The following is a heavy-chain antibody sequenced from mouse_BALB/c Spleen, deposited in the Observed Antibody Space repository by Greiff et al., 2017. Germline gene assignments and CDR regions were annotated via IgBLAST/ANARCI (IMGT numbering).Heavy chain of an antibody. CDR1: GYTFTSYW. CDR3: ARGGTTVVEHAMDY. J-gene: IGHJ4*01. CDR2: IDPSDSYT. V-gene: IGHV1-69*02. D-gene: IGHD1-1*01. Sequence: QVQLQQPGAELVKPGASVKLSCKASGYTFTSYWMHWVKQRPGQGLEWIGEIDPSDSYTNYNQKFKGKATLTVDKSSSTAYMQLSSLTSEDSAVYYCARGGTTVVEHAMDYWGQGTSVTVSS.